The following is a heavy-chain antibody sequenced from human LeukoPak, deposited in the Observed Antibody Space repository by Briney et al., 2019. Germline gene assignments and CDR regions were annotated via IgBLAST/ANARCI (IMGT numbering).Heavy chain of an antibody. CDR3: ARDYYASGTYPFDY. V-gene: IGHV4-4*07. D-gene: IGHD3-10*01. CDR2: IFPSGTT. CDR1: GSSISSYY. J-gene: IGHJ4*02. Sequence: PSETLSLTCTVSGSSISSYYWSWIRQPAGKGLEWIGRIFPSGTTNYNPSLKSRVTMSLDTSKNQLSLKLTSVTAADTAVYYCARDYYASGTYPFDYWGQGALVTVSS.